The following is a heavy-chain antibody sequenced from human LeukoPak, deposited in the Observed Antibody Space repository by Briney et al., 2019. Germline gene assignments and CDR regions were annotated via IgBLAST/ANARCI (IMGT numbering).Heavy chain of an antibody. CDR2: INYSGST. Sequence: AETLSLTCAVYGGSFSGYQWTWIRQSPGKGLEWIGQINYSGSTNYNPSLKSRVTISIDTSKNQFSLKLSSVTAADTAVYYCARASYGDNGYYFDYWGQGTLVTVSS. CDR1: GGSFSGYQ. D-gene: IGHD4-17*01. CDR3: ARASYGDNGYYFDY. V-gene: IGHV4-34*01. J-gene: IGHJ4*02.